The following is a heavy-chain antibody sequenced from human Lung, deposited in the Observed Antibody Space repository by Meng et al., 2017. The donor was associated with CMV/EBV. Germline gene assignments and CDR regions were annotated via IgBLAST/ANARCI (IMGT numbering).Heavy chain of an antibody. V-gene: IGHV3-7*01. Sequence: GEXXKISCAASGFTFSSYWMSWVRQAPGKGLEWVANIKQDGSEKYYVDSVKGRFNISRDNAKNSLYLQMNRLRAEDTAVYYGARRQWRYYFDYWGQGTLVTVSS. CDR3: ARRQWRYYFDY. J-gene: IGHJ4*02. D-gene: IGHD6-19*01. CDR2: IKQDGSEK. CDR1: GFTFSSYW.